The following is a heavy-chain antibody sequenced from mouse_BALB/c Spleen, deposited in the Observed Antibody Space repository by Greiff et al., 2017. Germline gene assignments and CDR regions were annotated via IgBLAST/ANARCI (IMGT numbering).Heavy chain of an antibody. J-gene: IGHJ4*01. CDR2: IDPYDGGT. CDR1: GYSFTGLH. V-gene: IGHV1S135*01. CDR3: ARRGLYYGNYAAMDY. Sequence: QPPQSGPEPEKPGRSVKIFLKASGYSFTGLHMNWVKPSNGKSLEWIGNIDPYDGGTSYNQKFKGKATLTVDKSSSTAYMQLKSLTSEDSAVYYCARRGLYYGNYAAMDYWGQGTSVTVSS. D-gene: IGHD2-1*01.